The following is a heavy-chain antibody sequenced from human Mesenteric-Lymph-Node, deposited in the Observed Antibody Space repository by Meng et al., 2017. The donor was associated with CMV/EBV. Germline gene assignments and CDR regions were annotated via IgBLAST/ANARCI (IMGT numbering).Heavy chain of an antibody. J-gene: IGHJ5*02. CDR2: INPNSGVS. D-gene: IGHD2/OR15-2a*01. CDR3: ARDNVNPEGFDP. CDR1: GYTFTDFY. Sequence: QVQLVQSRAEVGKPGASVMVSCKASGYTFTDFYIHWVRQAPGQGLEWMGRINPNSGVSNSAQNFQGRVTMTRDTSISTAYMELGRLTSDDTAVYYYARDNVNPEGFDPWGQGTLVTVSS. V-gene: IGHV1-2*06.